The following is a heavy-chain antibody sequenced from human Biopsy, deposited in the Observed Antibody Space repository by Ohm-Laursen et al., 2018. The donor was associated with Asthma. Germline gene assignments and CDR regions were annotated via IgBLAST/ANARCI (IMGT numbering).Heavy chain of an antibody. CDR3: ARDRAMISET. Sequence: GTLSLTCTVSGGSMSSSSYYWGWIRQPPGKGLEWMGSISYTGSAYHNPSLKSRVTISVDTSKNQFSLRLTSVTAADTAVYYCARDRAMISETWGQGTLVTVSS. CDR2: ISYTGSA. V-gene: IGHV4-39*02. CDR1: GGSMSSSSYY. D-gene: IGHD3-22*01. J-gene: IGHJ5*02.